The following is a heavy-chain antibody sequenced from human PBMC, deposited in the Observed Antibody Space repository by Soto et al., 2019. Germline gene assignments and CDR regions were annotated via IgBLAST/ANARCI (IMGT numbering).Heavy chain of an antibody. CDR1: GFTFSSYA. CDR2: ISGSGGST. CDR3: AKDKAVATSGRIDP. J-gene: IGHJ5*02. Sequence: TGVSLTLSCAACGFTFSSYAMSWVRQAQGKGLEWVSAISGSGGSTYYADSVKGRFTLSRDNSKNTLDLQMNSLRAEDTAVYYCAKDKAVATSGRIDPWGQGTLVTVSS. D-gene: IGHD6-19*01. V-gene: IGHV3-23*01.